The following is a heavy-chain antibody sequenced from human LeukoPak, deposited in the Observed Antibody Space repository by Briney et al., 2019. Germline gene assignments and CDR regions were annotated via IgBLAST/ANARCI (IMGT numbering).Heavy chain of an antibody. J-gene: IGHJ6*03. D-gene: IGHD6-13*01. Sequence: GGSLRLSCAASGFTFSSYWMSWVRLAPGKGLEWVANIKEDGSERNYVDSVKGRFTISRDNGKSSLYLQMNSLTAADTAIYYCARVYSNRWYSGYLYMDVWGKGTTVTVSS. CDR1: GFTFSSYW. CDR2: IKEDGSER. CDR3: ARVYSNRWYSGYLYMDV. V-gene: IGHV3-7*01.